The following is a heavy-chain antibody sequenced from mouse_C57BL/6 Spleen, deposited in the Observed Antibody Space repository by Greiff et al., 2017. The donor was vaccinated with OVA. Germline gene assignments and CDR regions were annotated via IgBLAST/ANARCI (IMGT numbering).Heavy chain of an antibody. CDR3: ARWDGYHYFDY. V-gene: IGHV1-50*01. CDR2: IDPSDSYT. Sequence: QVQLKQPGAELVKPGASVKLSCKASGYTFTSYWMQWVKQRPGQGLEWIGEIDPSDSYTNYNQKFKGKATLTVDTSSSTAYMQLSSLTSEDSAVYYCARWDGYHYFDYWGQGTTLTVSS. J-gene: IGHJ2*01. CDR1: GYTFTSYW. D-gene: IGHD2-3*01.